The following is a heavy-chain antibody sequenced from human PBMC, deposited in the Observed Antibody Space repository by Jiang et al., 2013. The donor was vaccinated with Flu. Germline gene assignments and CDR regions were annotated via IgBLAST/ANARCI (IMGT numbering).Heavy chain of an antibody. CDR2: ISWDGAST. V-gene: IGHV3-9*01. D-gene: IGHD6-13*01. J-gene: IGHJ4*02. CDR3: AKAYSSSWSGHFDD. Sequence: QLLESGGALVQPGRSLRLSCAASGFTFDDHVMSWVRASSREGPGSGSQGISWDGASTGYADSVKGRFTISRDNAKNSLYLHMNNLRAEDTALYFCAKAYSSSWSGHFDDWGQGTLVTVSS. CDR1: GFTFDDHV.